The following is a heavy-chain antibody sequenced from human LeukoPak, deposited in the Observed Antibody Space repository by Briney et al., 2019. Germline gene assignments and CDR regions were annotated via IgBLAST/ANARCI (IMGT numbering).Heavy chain of an antibody. CDR2: IYYSGST. CDR3: ARDSGDPPFDY. Sequence: TSETLSLTCSVSGGSISRNNNYWSWIRQPPGKGLEWIGYIYYSGSTNYNPSLKSRVTISVDTSKNQFSLKLSSVTAADTAVYYCARDSGDPPFDYWGQGTLVTVSS. V-gene: IGHV4-61*01. J-gene: IGHJ4*02. CDR1: GGSISRNNNY.